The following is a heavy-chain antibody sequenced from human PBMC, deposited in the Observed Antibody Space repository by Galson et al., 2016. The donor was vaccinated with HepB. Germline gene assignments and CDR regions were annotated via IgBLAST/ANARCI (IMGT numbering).Heavy chain of an antibody. CDR3: ARDYYGSGSIDY. J-gene: IGHJ4*02. CDR1: GGSVSISGYY. D-gene: IGHD3-10*01. Sequence: TLSLTCTVSGGSVSISGYYWSWIRQHPEKGLEWIAYIYYSGSTHYNPSLKSRVTISVDTSKNQFSLRLKSVTAADTAVYFCARDYYGSGSIDYWGQGTLVIVSS. CDR2: IYYSGST. V-gene: IGHV4-31*03.